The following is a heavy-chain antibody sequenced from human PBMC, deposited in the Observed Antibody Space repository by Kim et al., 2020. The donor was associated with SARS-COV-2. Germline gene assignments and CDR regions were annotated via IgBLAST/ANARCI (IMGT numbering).Heavy chain of an antibody. D-gene: IGHD2-21*02. V-gene: IGHV1-18*01. CDR3: ARAGHIVVVTAIPYYYGMDV. J-gene: IGHJ6*02. CDR2: ISAYNGNT. Sequence: ASVKVSCKASGYTLTSYGISWVRQAPGQGLEWMGWISAYNGNTNYAQKLQGRVTMTTDTSTSTAYMELRSLRSDDTAVYYCARAGHIVVVTAIPYYYGMDVWGQGTTVTVSS. CDR1: GYTLTSYG.